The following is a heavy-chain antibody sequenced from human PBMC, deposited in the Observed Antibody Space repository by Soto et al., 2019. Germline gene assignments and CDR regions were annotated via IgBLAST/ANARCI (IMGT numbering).Heavy chain of an antibody. CDR1: GRTFSGYA. Sequence: QVQLVQSGAEVKKPGSSVKVSCKASGRTFSGYAISWVRQAPGPGDEWMGGIIPIFGTDTYAEKFQGRVTIFAHESTSTAYMEISSLRSHDKAVYFCERQRRNSSCYSRVSAFVILVQGTTVCVSS. CDR2: IIPIFGTD. CDR3: ERQRRNSSCYSRVSAFVI. V-gene: IGHV1-69*01. J-gene: IGHJ3*02. D-gene: IGHD2-15*01.